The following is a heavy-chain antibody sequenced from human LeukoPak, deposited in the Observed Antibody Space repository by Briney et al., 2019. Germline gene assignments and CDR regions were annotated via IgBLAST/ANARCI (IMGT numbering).Heavy chain of an antibody. CDR2: INHSGST. J-gene: IGHJ3*02. V-gene: IGHV4-34*01. D-gene: IGHD4-23*01. Sequence: PSETLSLTCAVYGGSFSGYYWSWIRQPPGKGLEWIGEINHSGSTNYNPSLKSRVTISVDTSKNQFSLKLSSVTAADTALYYCARDGGTHDAFDIWGQGTMVTVSS. CDR3: ARDGGTHDAFDI. CDR1: GGSFSGYY.